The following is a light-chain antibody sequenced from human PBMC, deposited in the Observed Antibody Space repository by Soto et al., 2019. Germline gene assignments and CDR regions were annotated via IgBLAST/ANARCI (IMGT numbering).Light chain of an antibody. Sequence: DIQMTQSASSLSASVGERVTITCRASQSISSNLNWHQQKPGKAPKVLIYAASSLQSGVPSRFSGSGSGTDFTLTISSLQPEDFATHYCQQSYSIPYTFGQGTKLEIK. CDR2: AAS. J-gene: IGKJ2*01. CDR1: QSISSN. V-gene: IGKV1-39*01. CDR3: QQSYSIPYT.